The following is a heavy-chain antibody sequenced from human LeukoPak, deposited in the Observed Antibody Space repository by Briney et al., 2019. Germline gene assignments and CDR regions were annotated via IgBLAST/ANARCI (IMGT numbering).Heavy chain of an antibody. CDR2: INPNSGGT. J-gene: IGHJ4*02. V-gene: IGHV1-2*02. CDR3: ARAEGSGYSVDY. CDR1: GYTFTGYY. D-gene: IGHD3-3*01. Sequence: GASVNVSCKASGYTFTGYYMHWVRQAPGQGLEWMGWINPNSGGTNYAQKFQGRVTMTRDTSISTAYMELSRLRSDDTAVYYCARAEGSGYSVDYWGQGTLVTVSS.